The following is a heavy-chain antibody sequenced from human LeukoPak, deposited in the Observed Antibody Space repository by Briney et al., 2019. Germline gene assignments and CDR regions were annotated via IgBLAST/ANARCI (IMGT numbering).Heavy chain of an antibody. J-gene: IGHJ4*02. D-gene: IGHD6-19*01. CDR3: ARRPPSSGWYGL. CDR2: INHSGST. Sequence: SETLSLTCAVYGGSFSGYYWSWIRQPPGKGLEWIGEINHSGSTNYNPSLKSRVTISVDTSKNQFSLKLSSVTAADTAAYYCARRPPSSGWYGLWGQGTLVTVSS. V-gene: IGHV4-34*01. CDR1: GGSFSGYY.